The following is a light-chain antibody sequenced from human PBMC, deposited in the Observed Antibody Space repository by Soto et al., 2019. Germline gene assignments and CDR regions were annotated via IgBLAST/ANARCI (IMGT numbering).Light chain of an antibody. Sequence: AIQMTQSPSSLSASVGDRVTITCQASQGIRNDLGWYQQKPGKAPKVLIYAASSLQSGVPSRFSGSGSGTEFTPTISSLQPEDFATFYCLQDYDYPRTFGQGTKVEIK. CDR2: AAS. J-gene: IGKJ1*01. V-gene: IGKV1-6*01. CDR3: LQDYDYPRT. CDR1: QGIRND.